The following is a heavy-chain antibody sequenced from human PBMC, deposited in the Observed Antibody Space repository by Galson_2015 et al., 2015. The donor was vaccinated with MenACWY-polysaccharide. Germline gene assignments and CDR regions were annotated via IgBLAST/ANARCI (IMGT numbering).Heavy chain of an antibody. D-gene: IGHD3-16*01. V-gene: IGHV1-69*02. J-gene: IGHJ3*02. CDR3: ASLLGEAPAQTGAFDI. Sequence: SVKVSCKASGGSFSTFSFNWVRQAPGQGLEWMGRIIPGLDKPNYAQKFQGRATITADSSTGTAYMELSSLRSEDTAAYYCASLLGEAPAQTGAFDIWGQGAVVTVSS. CDR1: GGSFSTFS. CDR2: IIPGLDKP.